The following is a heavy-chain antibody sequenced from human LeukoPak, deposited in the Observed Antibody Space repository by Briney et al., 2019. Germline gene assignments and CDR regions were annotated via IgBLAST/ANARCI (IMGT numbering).Heavy chain of an antibody. V-gene: IGHV3-21*01. D-gene: IGHD2-2*02. J-gene: IGHJ6*02. CDR2: ISSSSSYI. CDR1: GFTFSSYS. CDR3: ARDLYIVVVPAAIDYYYYGMDV. Sequence: KPGGSLRLSCVASGFTFSSYSMNWVRQAPGKGLEWVSSISSSSSYIYYADSVKGRFTISRDNAKNSLYLQMNSLRAEDTAVYYCARDLYIVVVPAAIDYYYYGMDVWGQGTTVTVSS.